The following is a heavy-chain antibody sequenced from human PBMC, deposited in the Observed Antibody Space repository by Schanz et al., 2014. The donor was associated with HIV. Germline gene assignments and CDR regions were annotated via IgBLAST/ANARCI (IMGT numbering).Heavy chain of an antibody. J-gene: IGHJ4*02. D-gene: IGHD6-6*01. Sequence: EVQVVESGGGLVKPGGSLRLSCAASGFTFRSYSMNWVRQAPGKGLEWVSSISSGNSYIYYADSVKGRFTISRDDAKSSLFLQMNSLRAEDTAVYYCARGDAARGDYWGQGTLVTVCS. V-gene: IGHV3-21*01. CDR3: ARGDAARGDY. CDR2: ISSGNSYI. CDR1: GFTFRSYS.